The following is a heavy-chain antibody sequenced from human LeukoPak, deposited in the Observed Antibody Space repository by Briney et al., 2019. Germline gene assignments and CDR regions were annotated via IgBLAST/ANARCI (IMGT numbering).Heavy chain of an antibody. J-gene: IGHJ5*02. V-gene: IGHV1-2*02. CDR3: ASGWSITGWYNKWFDP. Sequence: EASAKVSCKASRYTFTGYYMHWVRQAPGQGLEWMGWINPNSGDTNYAQKFQGRVTMTRDTSITTVYMELSRLRSDDTAVYFCASGWSITGWYNKWFDPWGQGTLVTVSS. CDR1: RYTFTGYY. CDR2: INPNSGDT. D-gene: IGHD6-19*01.